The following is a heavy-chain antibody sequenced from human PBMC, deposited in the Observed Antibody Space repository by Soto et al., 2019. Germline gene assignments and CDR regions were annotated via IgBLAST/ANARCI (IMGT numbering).Heavy chain of an antibody. D-gene: IGHD3-10*01. V-gene: IGHV4-34*01. J-gene: IGHJ3*02. CDR3: ARGGTYGSGSYPPPRALADAFDI. CDR2: INHSGST. Sequence: QVQLQQWGAGLLKPSETLSLTCAVYGGSFSGYYWSWIRQPPGKGLEWVGEINHSGSTNYKLSLKSRVTISVDTSKTQLSLKLSSVTAADTAVYYCARGGTYGSGSYPPPRALADAFDIWGQGTMVTVSS. CDR1: GGSFSGYY.